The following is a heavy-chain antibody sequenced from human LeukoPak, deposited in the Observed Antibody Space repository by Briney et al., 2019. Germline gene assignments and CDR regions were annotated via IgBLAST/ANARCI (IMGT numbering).Heavy chain of an antibody. V-gene: IGHV1-69*04. CDR2: IIPILGIA. D-gene: IGHD3-22*01. Sequence: ASVKVSCKASGGTFSSYAISWVRQAPGQGLEWMGRIIPILGIANYAQKFQGRVTITADKSTSTAYMELSSLRSEDTAVYYCARDFPPVVVNATTDYWGQGTLVTVSS. J-gene: IGHJ4*02. CDR3: ARDFPPVVVNATTDY. CDR1: GGTFSSYA.